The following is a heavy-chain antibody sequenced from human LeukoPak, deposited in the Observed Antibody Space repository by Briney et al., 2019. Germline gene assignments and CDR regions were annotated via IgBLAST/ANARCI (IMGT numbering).Heavy chain of an antibody. CDR3: ASEAAYSSTWYYFDY. CDR2: IIPILGIA. D-gene: IGHD6-13*01. CDR1: GGTFSSYT. V-gene: IGHV1-69*02. J-gene: IGHJ4*02. Sequence: ASVKVSCKASGGTFSSYTISWVRQAPGQGLEWMGRIIPILGIANYAQKFQGRVTITADKSTSTAYMELSSLRSEDTAVYYCASEAAYSSTWYYFDYWGQGTLVTVSS.